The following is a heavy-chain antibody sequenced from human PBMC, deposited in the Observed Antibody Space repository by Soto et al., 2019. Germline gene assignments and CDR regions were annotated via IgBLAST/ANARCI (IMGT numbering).Heavy chain of an antibody. CDR1: GGTFSSYT. Sequence: SVKVSCKASGGTFSSYTISWVRQAPGQGLEWMGRIIPILGIANYAQKFQGRVTITADKSTSTAYMELSSLRSEDTAVYYCARRSDSSGWEDYWGQGTLVTVSS. CDR2: IIPILGIA. D-gene: IGHD6-19*01. V-gene: IGHV1-69*02. CDR3: ARRSDSSGWEDY. J-gene: IGHJ4*02.